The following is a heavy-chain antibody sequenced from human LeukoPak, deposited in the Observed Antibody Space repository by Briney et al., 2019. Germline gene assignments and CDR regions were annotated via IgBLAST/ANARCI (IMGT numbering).Heavy chain of an antibody. CDR2: IKHDGSEK. Sequence: GGSLRLSCAASGFTFSSKWMSWVRQAPGKGLEWVANIKHDGSEKYYVDSVKGRFTISRDNAKNSLYLQMNSLSAEDTAVYYCARDGSGEWPIGYWGQGTLVTVSS. D-gene: IGHD3-10*01. CDR1: GFTFSSKW. CDR3: ARDGSGEWPIGY. V-gene: IGHV3-7*01. J-gene: IGHJ4*02.